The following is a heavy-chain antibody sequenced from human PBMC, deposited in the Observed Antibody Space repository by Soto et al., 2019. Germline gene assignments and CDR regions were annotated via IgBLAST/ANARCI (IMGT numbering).Heavy chain of an antibody. J-gene: IGHJ5*02. D-gene: IGHD3-3*01. CDR3: ARGAGVGSGYYFDSRSNWFDP. CDR2: IYYSGST. V-gene: IGHV4-31*03. Sequence: PSETLSLTCTVSGGSISSGGYYWSWIRQHQGKGLEWIGYIYYSGSTYYNPSLKSRVTISVNTSKNQSSLKLSSVTAADTAVYYCARGAGVGSGYYFDSRSNWFDPWGQGTLVTVSS. CDR1: GGSISSGGYY.